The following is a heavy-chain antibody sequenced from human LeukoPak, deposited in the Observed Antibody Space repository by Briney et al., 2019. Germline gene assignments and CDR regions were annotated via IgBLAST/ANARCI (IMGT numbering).Heavy chain of an antibody. D-gene: IGHD3-22*01. CDR1: GFTFSTYA. Sequence: GGSLRLSCAASGFTFSTYAVSWVRQAPGKGLEWVSTISGSGDSTYYADSVKGWFTISRDNCKDTLYLQMSSVRVDDTAVYYCARDRGRYYDSRGFYWGYYFDSWGQGILVTVST. CDR2: ISGSGDST. J-gene: IGHJ4*02. V-gene: IGHV3-23*01. CDR3: ARDRGRYYDSRGFYWGYYFDS.